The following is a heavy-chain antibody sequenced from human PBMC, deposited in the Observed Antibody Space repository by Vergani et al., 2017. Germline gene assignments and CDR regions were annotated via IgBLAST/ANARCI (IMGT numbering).Heavy chain of an antibody. CDR1: GYSFTSYW. Sequence: EVQLVQSGAEVKKPGESLQISCKGSGYSFTSYWIGWVRQMPGKGLEWMGIIYPGDSDTRYSPSFQGQVTISADKSISTAYLQWSSLKASDTAMYYCAIRDDYYDSSGNFDYWGQGTLVTVSS. CDR3: AIRDDYYDSSGNFDY. CDR2: IYPGDSDT. V-gene: IGHV5-51*01. J-gene: IGHJ4*02. D-gene: IGHD3-22*01.